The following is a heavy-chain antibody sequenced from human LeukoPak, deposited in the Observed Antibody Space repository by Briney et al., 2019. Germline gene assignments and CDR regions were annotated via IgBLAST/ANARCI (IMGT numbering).Heavy chain of an antibody. V-gene: IGHV4-4*02. CDR3: ARVYCSSNSCYLDY. CDR2: ISHSGTT. Sequence: SETLSLTCAVSGGSISSINWWSWVRQPPGKGLEWIGEISHSGTTTYNPSLKSRVSMSLDKSKNQFSLNLTSVTAADTAIYYCARVYCSSNSCYLDYWSQGTLVTVSS. CDR1: GGSISSINW. D-gene: IGHD2-2*01. J-gene: IGHJ4*02.